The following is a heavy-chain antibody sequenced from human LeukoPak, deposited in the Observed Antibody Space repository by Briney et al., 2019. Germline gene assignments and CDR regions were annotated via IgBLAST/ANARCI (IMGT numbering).Heavy chain of an antibody. D-gene: IGHD3-9*01. CDR3: ESQYAYYDILTGPGAFDI. V-gene: IGHV3-7*01. J-gene: IGHJ3*02. Sequence: GGSQRLSCAASGFTFSRYWMSWVRQAPGKGLEWVANIKQDGSEKYYVDSVKGRFTISRDNAKNSLYLQMNSLRAEDTAVYYCESQYAYYDILTGPGAFDIWGQGTMVTVSS. CDR1: GFTFSRYW. CDR2: IKQDGSEK.